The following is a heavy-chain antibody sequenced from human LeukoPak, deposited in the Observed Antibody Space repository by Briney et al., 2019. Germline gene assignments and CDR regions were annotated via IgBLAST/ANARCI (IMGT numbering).Heavy chain of an antibody. CDR1: GGSISSYY. V-gene: IGHV4-59*01. D-gene: IGHD3-10*01. CDR3: ARDNYGSGSLLLDNCFDP. J-gene: IGHJ5*02. CDR2: IYYSGST. Sequence: PSETLTLTCTVSGGSISSYYWSWIRQPPGKGLEWIGYIYYSGSTNYNPSLKSRVTISVDTSKNQFSLKLSSVTAADTAVYYCARDNYGSGSLLLDNCFDPWGQGTLVTVSS.